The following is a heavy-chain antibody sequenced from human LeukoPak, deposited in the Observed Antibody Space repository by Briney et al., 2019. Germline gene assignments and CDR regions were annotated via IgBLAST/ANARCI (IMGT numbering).Heavy chain of an antibody. CDR3: ARTGVVVPAAIRGFDY. J-gene: IGHJ4*02. CDR2: IYYSGST. Sequence: SETLSLTCTVSGGSISSYYWSWIRQPPGKGLEWIGYIYYSGSTNYNPSLKSRVTISVDRSKNQFSLKLSSVTAADTAVYYCARTGVVVPAAIRGFDYWGQGTLVTVSS. V-gene: IGHV4-59*12. D-gene: IGHD2-2*02. CDR1: GGSISSYY.